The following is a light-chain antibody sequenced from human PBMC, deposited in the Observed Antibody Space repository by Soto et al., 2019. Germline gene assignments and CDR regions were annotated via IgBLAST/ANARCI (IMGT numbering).Light chain of an antibody. CDR2: YDD. V-gene: IGLV1-36*01. Sequence: QPVLSQPPSVSDAPRQRVTISCSGSSSNIGNNAVTWYQQLPGKAPRLIIFYDDLLPSGVSDRFSASKSGTSASLAISGLQSEDEADYYCAAWDDNLNGPVFGGGTKLTVL. J-gene: IGLJ3*02. CDR1: SSNIGNNA. CDR3: AAWDDNLNGPV.